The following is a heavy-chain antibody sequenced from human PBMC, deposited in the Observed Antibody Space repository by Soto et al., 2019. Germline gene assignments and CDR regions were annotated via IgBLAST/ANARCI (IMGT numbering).Heavy chain of an antibody. CDR3: ASSREPANYDFWSGAFDP. CDR1: GFTFRRFG. CDR2: ISNDGSNE. D-gene: IGHD3-3*01. V-gene: IGHV3-30*03. Sequence: PGGSLRLSCAGSGFTFRRFGMNWVRQAPGKXLEWVARISNDGSNEYYVDSVKGRFTISRDNSKNTLYLQMNSLRAEDTAVYYCASSREPANYDFWSGAFDPWGQGTLVTVSS. J-gene: IGHJ5*02.